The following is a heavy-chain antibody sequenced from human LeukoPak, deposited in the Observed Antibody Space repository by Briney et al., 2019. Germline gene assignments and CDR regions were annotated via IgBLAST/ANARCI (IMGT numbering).Heavy chain of an antibody. CDR2: IRYDGNSN. Sequence: PGGSLRLSCAASGFTFRSYGMHWVRQAPGEGLEWVAFIRYDGNSNYYADSVKGRFTISRDNSRSTLYLQMNSLRAEDTAVYYCAKEEVISGNHGVYFDYWGQGTLVTVSS. CDR1: GFTFRSYG. D-gene: IGHD3-22*01. CDR3: AKEEVISGNHGVYFDY. V-gene: IGHV3-30*02. J-gene: IGHJ4*02.